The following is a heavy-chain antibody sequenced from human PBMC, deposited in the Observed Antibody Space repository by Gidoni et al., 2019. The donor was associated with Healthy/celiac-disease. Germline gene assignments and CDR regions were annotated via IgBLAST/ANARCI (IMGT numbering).Heavy chain of an antibody. CDR1: GFTFSTYN. CDR3: ARDYDYGDVYFDY. Sequence: EVQLVESGGGLVKPGGSLRLSCDASGFTFSTYNMNWVRQTPGKGLEWVSSISTGSSSIYYADSVKGRFTISRDNAKNSLYLQMNSLRAEDTAVYYCARDYDYGDVYFDYWGQGTLVTVSS. J-gene: IGHJ4*02. CDR2: ISTGSSSI. V-gene: IGHV3-21*02. D-gene: IGHD4-17*01.